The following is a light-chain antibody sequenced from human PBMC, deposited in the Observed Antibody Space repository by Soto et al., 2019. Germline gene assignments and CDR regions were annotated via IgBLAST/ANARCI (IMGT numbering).Light chain of an antibody. Sequence: EIVLTQSPATLSLSPGERATLSCRASQSVSRYLALYQQKPGQAPRLLIYHASNRATGIPARFSGSGSGKDLTGTSIRGEPGHFALYYGRQDGSSPRITFGQGTR. CDR2: HAS. CDR3: RQDGSSPRIT. CDR1: QSVSRY. V-gene: IGKV3-11*01. J-gene: IGKJ5*01.